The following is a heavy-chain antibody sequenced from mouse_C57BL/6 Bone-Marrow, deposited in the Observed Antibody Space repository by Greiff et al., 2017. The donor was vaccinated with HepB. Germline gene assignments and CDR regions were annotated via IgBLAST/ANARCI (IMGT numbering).Heavy chain of an antibody. D-gene: IGHD1-1*01. CDR1: GFSLTSYG. Sequence: VQRVESGPGLVQPSQSLSITCTVSGFSLTSYGVHWVRQPPGKGLEWLGVIWSGGSTDYNAAFISRLSISKDNSKSQVFFKMNSLQADDTAIYYCAKIEYYYGSSFHWYFDVWGTGTTVTVSS. CDR3: AKIEYYYGSSFHWYFDV. V-gene: IGHV2-4*01. CDR2: IWSGGST. J-gene: IGHJ1*03.